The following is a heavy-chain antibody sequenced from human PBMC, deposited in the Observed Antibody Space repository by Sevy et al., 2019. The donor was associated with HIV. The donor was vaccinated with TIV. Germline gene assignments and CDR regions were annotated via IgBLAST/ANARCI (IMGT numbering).Heavy chain of an antibody. D-gene: IGHD5-18*01. CDR2: IRSKFYGGTA. CDR3: IRDGRGYSRPFDY. Sequence: GGSLRLSCTASGFTFSDYDMTWVRQAPGKGLEWVSCIRSKFYGGTAEYAASVKGRFSISRDDSKNIAYLQMNSLKTDDTGVYYCIRDGRGYSRPFDYWGQGTLVTVSS. V-gene: IGHV3-49*04. J-gene: IGHJ4*02. CDR1: GFTFSDYD.